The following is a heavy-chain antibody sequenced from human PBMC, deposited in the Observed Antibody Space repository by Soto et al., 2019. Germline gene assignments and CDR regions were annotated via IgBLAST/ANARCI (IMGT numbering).Heavy chain of an antibody. D-gene: IGHD6-6*01. Sequence: GGSLRLSCAASGFTVSSNYMSWVRQAPGKGLEWVSVIYSGGSTYYADSVKGRFTISRHNSKNTLYLQMNSLRAEDTAVYYCARATPPLFYSSSSLYFDYWGQGTLVTVSS. V-gene: IGHV3-53*04. J-gene: IGHJ4*02. CDR3: ARATPPLFYSSSSLYFDY. CDR1: GFTVSSNY. CDR2: IYSGGST.